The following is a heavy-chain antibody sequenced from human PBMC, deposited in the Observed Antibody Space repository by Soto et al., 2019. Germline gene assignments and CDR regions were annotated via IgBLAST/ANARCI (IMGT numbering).Heavy chain of an antibody. CDR2: IFHSGST. V-gene: IGHV4-30-2*01. Sequence: QLQLQESGSGLVTPSQTLSLTCAVSGVSITSGDNSWSWIRQPPGKGLELIGYIFHSGSTYYNPSPQSRITITVASSKNQFSLRLTSVTAAATAVYFCACDYGSGSYRFDYWGQGTLVTVSS. D-gene: IGHD3-10*01. CDR1: GVSITSGDNS. J-gene: IGHJ4*02. CDR3: ACDYGSGSYRFDY.